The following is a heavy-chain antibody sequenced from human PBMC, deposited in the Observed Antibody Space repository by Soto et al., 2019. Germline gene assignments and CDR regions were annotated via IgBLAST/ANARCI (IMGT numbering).Heavy chain of an antibody. Sequence: SETLSLTCDVSGGYISSYYWSWLRQPPGKGLEWIGYIYYSGSTTYNPSLKSRVTISVDTSKNQFSLKLTSVTAADTAVYYCARDHEAAGSGSFDYGMDVWGQGTTVTVSS. CDR2: IYYSGST. V-gene: IGHV4-59*12. D-gene: IGHD3-10*01. CDR3: ARDHEAAGSGSFDYGMDV. J-gene: IGHJ6*02. CDR1: GGYISSYY.